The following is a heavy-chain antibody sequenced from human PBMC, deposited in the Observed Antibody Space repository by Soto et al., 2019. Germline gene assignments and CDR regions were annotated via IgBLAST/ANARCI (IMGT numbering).Heavy chain of an antibody. Sequence: SETLSLTCTVSGGSISSSSYYGVWIRQPPGKGLEWIGSIYYSGSTYYNPSLKSRVTISVDTSKNQFSLKLSSVTAADTAVYYCASVGEASDDVFDYWGQGTLVTVSS. CDR1: GGSISSSSYY. D-gene: IGHD3-16*01. V-gene: IGHV4-39*01. J-gene: IGHJ4*02. CDR3: ASVGEASDDVFDY. CDR2: IYYSGST.